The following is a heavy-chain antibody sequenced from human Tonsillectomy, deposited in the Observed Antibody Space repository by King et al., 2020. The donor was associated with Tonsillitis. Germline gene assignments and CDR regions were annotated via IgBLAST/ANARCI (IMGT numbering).Heavy chain of an antibody. CDR1: GGSISSSNW. J-gene: IGHJ4*02. D-gene: IGHD1-26*01. Sequence: VQLQESGPGLVKPSGTLSLTCAVSGGSISSSNWWSWVRQPPGKGLEWIGEVSHSGSTNYSPSLKSRVTISVDKSKNQFTLEVSSVTAADTAVYYCARDPQWGGLDYWGQGALVTVSS. CDR2: VSHSGST. V-gene: IGHV4-4*02. CDR3: ARDPQWGGLDY.